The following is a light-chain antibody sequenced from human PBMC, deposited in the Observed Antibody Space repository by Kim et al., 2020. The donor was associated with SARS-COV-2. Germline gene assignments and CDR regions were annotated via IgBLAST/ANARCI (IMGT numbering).Light chain of an antibody. CDR2: AAS. CDR3: QQYYNYPLT. CDR1: QGISSY. V-gene: IGKV1-8*01. Sequence: AIRITQSPSSLSASTGDRVTITCRASQGISSYLAWYQHTPGKAPKLLIYAASSLQSGVPSRFSGSGSGTDFTLTIGWLQSEDFATYYCQQYYNYPLTFGGGTKVDIK. J-gene: IGKJ4*01.